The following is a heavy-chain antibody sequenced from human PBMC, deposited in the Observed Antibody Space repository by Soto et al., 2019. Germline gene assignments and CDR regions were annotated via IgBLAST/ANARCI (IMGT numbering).Heavy chain of an antibody. Sequence: ASVKVSCKASGYTFTSYGISWGRQAPGQGLEWMGWISAYNGNTNYAQKLQGRVTMTTDTSTSTAYMELRSLRSDDTAVYYCARVESYQLLYEGYNWFDPWGQGTLVTVSS. V-gene: IGHV1-18*01. CDR3: ARVESYQLLYEGYNWFDP. J-gene: IGHJ5*02. D-gene: IGHD2-2*02. CDR1: GYTFTSYG. CDR2: ISAYNGNT.